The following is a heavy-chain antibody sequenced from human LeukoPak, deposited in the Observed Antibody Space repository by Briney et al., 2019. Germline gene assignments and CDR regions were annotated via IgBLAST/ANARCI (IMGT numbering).Heavy chain of an antibody. CDR2: TYFRSKWYN. CDR3: ARVGSSGLYYYYGMDV. Sequence: SQTLSLTCAISGDSVSSHSAAWNWIRQSPSRGLEWLGRTYFRSKWYNDYAESVKGRIIINPDTSKNQFLLQLNSVTPEDTAVYYCARVGSSGLYYYYGMDVWGHGTTVTVSS. D-gene: IGHD6-19*01. CDR1: GDSVSSHSAA. V-gene: IGHV6-1*01. J-gene: IGHJ6*02.